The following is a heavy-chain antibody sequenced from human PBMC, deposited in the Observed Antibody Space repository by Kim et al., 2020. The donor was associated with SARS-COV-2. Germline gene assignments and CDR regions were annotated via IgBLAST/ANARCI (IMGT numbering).Heavy chain of an antibody. CDR1: GGSISSGGYY. J-gene: IGHJ3*02. D-gene: IGHD6-19*01. V-gene: IGHV4-31*03. CDR2: IYYSGST. CDR3: ARAMVLSGWRDDAFDI. Sequence: SETLSLTCTVSGGSISSGGYYWSWIRQHPGKGLEWIGYIYYSGSTYYNPSLKSRVTISVDTSKNQFSLKLSSVTAADTAVYYCARAMVLSGWRDDAFDIWGQGTMVTVSS.